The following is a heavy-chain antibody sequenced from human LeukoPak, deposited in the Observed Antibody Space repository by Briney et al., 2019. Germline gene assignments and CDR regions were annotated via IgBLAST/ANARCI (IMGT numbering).Heavy chain of an antibody. CDR1: GYTFTGYY. CDR3: AREGGFTMGRGVSTAFDY. CDR2: INPNSGGT. D-gene: IGHD3-10*01. Sequence: ASVKVSCKASGYTFTGYYMHWVRQAPGQGLEWMGWINPNSGGTNYAQKFQGWVTMTRDTSISTAYMELSRLRSDDTAVYYCAREGGFTMGRGVSTAFDYWGQGTLVTVSS. J-gene: IGHJ4*02. V-gene: IGHV1-2*04.